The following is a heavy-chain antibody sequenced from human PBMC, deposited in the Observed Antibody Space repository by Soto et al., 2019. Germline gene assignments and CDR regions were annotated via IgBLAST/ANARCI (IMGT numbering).Heavy chain of an antibody. CDR2: IYPGDSDT. V-gene: IGHV5-51*01. J-gene: IGHJ6*02. D-gene: IGHD2-15*01. Sequence: GESLKISCKGSGYSFTSYWIGWVRQMPGKGLEWMGIIYPGDSDTRYSPSFQGQVTISADKSISTAYLQMNSLRAEDTAVYYCARVGISTGLHEDYYGMDVWGQGTTVTVSS. CDR1: GYSFTSYW. CDR3: ARVGISTGLHEDYYGMDV.